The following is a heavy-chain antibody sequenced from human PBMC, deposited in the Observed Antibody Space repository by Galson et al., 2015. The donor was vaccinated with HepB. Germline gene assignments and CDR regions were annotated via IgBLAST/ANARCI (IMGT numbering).Heavy chain of an antibody. CDR2: VSYDGNSK. CDR3: ARDANRNYGY. D-gene: IGHD1-7*01. Sequence: SLRLSCAASGFMFSSYSMHWVRQAPGKGLEWVTLVSYDGNSKYYADSVKGRFTISRDNSKNTLYLQMNSLKPEDTAVYYCARDANRNYGYWGQGTLVPVSS. J-gene: IGHJ4*02. CDR1: GFMFSSYS. V-gene: IGHV3-30*04.